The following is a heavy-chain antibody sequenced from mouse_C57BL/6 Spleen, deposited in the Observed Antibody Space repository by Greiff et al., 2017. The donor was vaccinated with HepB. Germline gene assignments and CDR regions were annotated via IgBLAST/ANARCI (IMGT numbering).Heavy chain of an antibody. CDR3: ARGDYDYPASFAY. CDR1: GYAFSSYW. V-gene: IGHV1-80*01. J-gene: IGHJ3*01. CDR2: IYPGDGDT. D-gene: IGHD2-4*01. Sequence: QVQLQQSGAELVKPGASVKISCKASGYAFSSYWMNWVKQRPGKGLEWIGQIYPGDGDTNYNGKFKGKATLTADKSSSTAYMQLSSLTSEDSAVYFCARGDYDYPASFAYWGQGTLVTVSA.